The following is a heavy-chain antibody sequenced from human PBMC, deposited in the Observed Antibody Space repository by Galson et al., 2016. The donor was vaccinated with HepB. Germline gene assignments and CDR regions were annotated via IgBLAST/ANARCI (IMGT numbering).Heavy chain of an antibody. D-gene: IGHD1-26*01. CDR1: GYTFTEYD. CDR2: MNPNSGNR. CDR3: VRGGVSGKFAWREAEH. J-gene: IGHJ4*02. V-gene: IGHV1-8*01. Sequence: SVKVSCKASGYTFTEYDMNWVRQATGQGLEWMGWMNPNSGNRGYAQKFQGRVTMTRDTSIKTAFMELSSLRSEDTAVYFGVRGGVSGKFAWREAEHWGQGSLVTVSS.